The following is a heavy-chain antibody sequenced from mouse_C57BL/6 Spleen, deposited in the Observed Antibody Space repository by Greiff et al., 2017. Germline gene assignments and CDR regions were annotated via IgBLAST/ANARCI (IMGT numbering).Heavy chain of an antibody. D-gene: IGHD4-1*01. CDR2: IYPGGGYT. V-gene: IGHV1-63*01. CDR3: ARGTGTDFDY. Sequence: VQVVESGAELVRPGTSVKMSCKASGYTFTNYWIGWAKQRPGHGLEWIGDIYPGGGYTNYNEKFKGKATLTADKSSSTAYMQFSSLTSEDSAIYYCARGTGTDFDYWGQGTTLTVSS. J-gene: IGHJ2*01. CDR1: GYTFTNYW.